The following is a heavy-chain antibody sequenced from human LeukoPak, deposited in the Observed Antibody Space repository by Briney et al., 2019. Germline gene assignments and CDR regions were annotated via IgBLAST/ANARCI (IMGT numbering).Heavy chain of an antibody. CDR3: SRTLIVVGY. D-gene: IGHD3-22*01. J-gene: IGHJ4*02. CDR2: ISSSGSTI. CDR1: GFTFSDYE. V-gene: IGHV3-48*03. Sequence: GGSLRLSCAASGFTFSDYEMNWVRQAPGKGLEWVSYISSSGSTIFYADSVKGRFTISRDNAKNSLYLQMNSLRAEDTAVYCCSRTLIVVGYWGQGTLVTVSP.